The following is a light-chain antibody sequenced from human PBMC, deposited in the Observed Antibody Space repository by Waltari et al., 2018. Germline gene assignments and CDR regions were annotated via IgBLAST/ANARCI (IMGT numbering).Light chain of an antibody. CDR3: QQYDNLPTLT. Sequence: DIQMTQSPSSLSASVGARVTITCQASQDNRKYLNWYQQKPGKAPRRLIYDASKLEPVGQSRFRGSGSGTDFTFTISSLQPEDIATYYCQQYDNLPTLTFGGGTKVEIK. CDR1: QDNRKY. V-gene: IGKV1-33*01. CDR2: DAS. J-gene: IGKJ4*01.